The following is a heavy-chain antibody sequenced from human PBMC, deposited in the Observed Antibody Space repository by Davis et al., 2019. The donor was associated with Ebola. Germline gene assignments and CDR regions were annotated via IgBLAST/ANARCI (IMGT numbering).Heavy chain of an antibody. CDR2: INPHNGNT. D-gene: IGHD2-15*01. J-gene: IGHJ4*02. CDR3: AAGGGCSGGSCYSVWDY. Sequence: ASVKVSCKASGYTFTNYGITWVRQAPGQGLEWMGWINPHNGNTNYAQNVQGRVIMTSDTATTTAYMEVGSLRSDDTAVYYCAAGGGCSGGSCYSVWDYWGQGTLVTVSS. CDR1: GYTFTNYG. V-gene: IGHV1-18*04.